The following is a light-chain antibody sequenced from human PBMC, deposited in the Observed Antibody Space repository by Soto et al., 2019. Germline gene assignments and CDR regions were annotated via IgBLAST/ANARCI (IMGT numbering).Light chain of an antibody. CDR1: QSISNQ. CDR2: AAS. CDR3: QQYTNWPTNT. V-gene: IGKV1-39*01. J-gene: IGKJ5*01. Sequence: IQMTQSPSSLSASVGDRVTIVCGAGQSISNQLNWYQQKPGKAPKLMIYAASTLQSGVPSRFSGSGAATAFTLTISSLQSEDFAVYYCQQYTNWPTNTFGPGTRLEIK.